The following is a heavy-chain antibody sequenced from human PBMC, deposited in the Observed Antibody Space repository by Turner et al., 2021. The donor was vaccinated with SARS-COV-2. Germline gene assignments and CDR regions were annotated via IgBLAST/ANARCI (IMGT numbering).Heavy chain of an antibody. Sequence: QLQLQESGPGLVNPSETLSLTCTVSGGSISSSSYYWGWIRQPPGKGLEWIGSIYYSGSTYYNPSLKSRVTISVDTSKNQFSLKLSSVTAADTAVYYCATSTVAGTELNYYGMDVWGQGTTVTVSS. V-gene: IGHV4-39*01. CDR1: GGSISSSSYY. J-gene: IGHJ6*02. CDR2: IYYSGST. D-gene: IGHD6-13*01. CDR3: ATSTVAGTELNYYGMDV.